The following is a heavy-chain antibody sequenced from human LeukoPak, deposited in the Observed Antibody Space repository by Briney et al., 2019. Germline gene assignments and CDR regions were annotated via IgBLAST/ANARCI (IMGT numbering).Heavy chain of an antibody. CDR2: INPSGGST. D-gene: IGHD1-26*01. V-gene: IGHV1-46*01. Sequence: GASVKVSCKASGYTFTSYYMHWVRQAPGQGLEWMGIINPSGGSTSYAQKFQGRVTMTRDTSISTAYMELSRLRSDDTAVYYCARAQRYSGSYGAFDIWGQGTMVTVSS. CDR1: GYTFTSYY. CDR3: ARAQRYSGSYGAFDI. J-gene: IGHJ3*02.